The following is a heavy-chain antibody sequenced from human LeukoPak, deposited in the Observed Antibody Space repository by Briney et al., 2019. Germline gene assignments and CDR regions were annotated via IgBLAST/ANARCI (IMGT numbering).Heavy chain of an antibody. D-gene: IGHD3-22*01. V-gene: IGHV3-48*03. Sequence: GGSLRLSCAASGFTFSSYEMNWVRQAPGRGLEWVSYISGSGVTMYYADSVKGRFTISRDDAKNSLYLQMNSLTAEDTAVYYCARTLFLRYDDSIGPWGQGTLVTVSS. CDR2: ISGSGVTM. CDR1: GFTFSSYE. J-gene: IGHJ5*02. CDR3: ARTLFLRYDDSIGP.